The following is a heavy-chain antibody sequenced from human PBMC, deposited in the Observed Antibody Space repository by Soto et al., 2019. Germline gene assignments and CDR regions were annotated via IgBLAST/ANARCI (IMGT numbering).Heavy chain of an antibody. Sequence: ASVKVSCKASGYCFTNSAIHWLRQAPGQRLEWMGWINAGSGSAKYSQKFQGRVTITRDTSASTAYMELSSLKSEDTAMYYCARDSSGSYLPFFDYWG. CDR1: GYCFTNSA. D-gene: IGHD1-26*01. V-gene: IGHV1-3*01. J-gene: IGHJ4*01. CDR3: ARDSSGSYLPFFDY. CDR2: INAGSGSA.